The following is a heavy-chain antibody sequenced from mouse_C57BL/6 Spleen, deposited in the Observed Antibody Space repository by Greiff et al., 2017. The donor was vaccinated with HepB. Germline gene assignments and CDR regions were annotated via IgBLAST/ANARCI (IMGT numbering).Heavy chain of an antibody. D-gene: IGHD1-1*01. CDR1: GYTFTSYG. Sequence: QVQLQQSGAELARPGASVKLSCKASGYTFTSYGISWVKQRPGQGLEWIGEIYPRSGNTYYNEKFKGKATLTADKSSSTAYMELRSLTSEDSAVYFCGRLGGSSTSGYFEGWGTGTTVTVSS. J-gene: IGHJ1*03. CDR3: GRLGGSSTSGYFEG. V-gene: IGHV1-81*01. CDR2: IYPRSGNT.